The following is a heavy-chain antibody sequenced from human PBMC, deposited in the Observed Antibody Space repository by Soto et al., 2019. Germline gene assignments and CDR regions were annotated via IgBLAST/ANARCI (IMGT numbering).Heavy chain of an antibody. Sequence: QVQLVESGGGVVQPGRSLRLSCAASGFTFSSYAMHRVRQAPGKGLEWVAVISYDGSNKYYADSVKGRFTISRDNSKNTLYLQMNSLRAEDTAVYYCARGRIAAAGRFDYWGQGTLVTVSS. J-gene: IGHJ4*02. V-gene: IGHV3-30-3*01. CDR3: ARGRIAAAGRFDY. CDR1: GFTFSSYA. D-gene: IGHD6-13*01. CDR2: ISYDGSNK.